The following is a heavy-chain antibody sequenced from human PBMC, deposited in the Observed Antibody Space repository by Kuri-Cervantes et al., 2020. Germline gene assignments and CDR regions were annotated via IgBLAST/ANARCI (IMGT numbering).Heavy chain of an antibody. Sequence: ASVKVSCKTSGYTFINHGITWVRQAPGQGLEWMGWISPYNGNTEYAQKFQGRATMTTDTSTSTAYMEVRSLRSDDTAVYYCAKPVVGGRYYYYYGMDVWGQGTTVTVSS. D-gene: IGHD1-26*01. CDR3: AKPVVGGRYYYYYGMDV. V-gene: IGHV1-18*01. CDR1: GYTFINHG. J-gene: IGHJ6*02. CDR2: ISPYNGNT.